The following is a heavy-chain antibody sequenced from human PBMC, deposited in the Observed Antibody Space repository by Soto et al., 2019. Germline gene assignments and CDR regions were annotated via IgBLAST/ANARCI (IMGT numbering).Heavy chain of an antibody. V-gene: IGHV3-30-3*01. J-gene: IGHJ6*02. Sequence: GGSLRLSCAASGFTFSSYAMHWVRQAPGKGLEWVAVISYDGSNKYYADSVKGRFTISRDNSKNTLYLQMNSLRAEDTAVYYCAREDTPLGSSWYYYYYGMDVWGQGTTVTVSS. CDR1: GFTFSSYA. CDR3: AREDTPLGSSWYYYYYGMDV. D-gene: IGHD6-13*01. CDR2: ISYDGSNK.